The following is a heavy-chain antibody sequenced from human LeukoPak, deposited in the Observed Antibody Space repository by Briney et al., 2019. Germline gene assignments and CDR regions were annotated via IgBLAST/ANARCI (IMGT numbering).Heavy chain of an antibody. CDR1: GGSFSGHY. J-gene: IGHJ4*02. D-gene: IGHD6-19*01. CDR3: ATKYSLAVAANPPYFDY. Sequence: SETLSLTCGVYGGSFSGHYWSWIRHSPGRGLEWIGEINQRRSTNYNPSLKSRVTISVDTSKNQFSLRLSSVTAADAGVYYCATKYSLAVAANPPYFDYWGQGTLVTVSS. V-gene: IGHV4-34*01. CDR2: INQRRST.